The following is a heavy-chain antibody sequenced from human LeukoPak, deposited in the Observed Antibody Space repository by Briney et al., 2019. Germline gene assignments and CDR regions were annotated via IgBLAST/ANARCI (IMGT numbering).Heavy chain of an antibody. J-gene: IGHJ4*02. CDR2: IYPRDGST. CDR1: GYTLTELS. Sequence: ASVKVSCKVSGYTLTELSMHWVRQAPGQALEWMGMIYPRDGSTSYAQKFQGRVTGTRDTSTSTVHMELSGLRSEDTAVYYCARDQEGFDYWGQGTLVTVSS. V-gene: IGHV1-46*01. CDR3: ARDQEGFDY.